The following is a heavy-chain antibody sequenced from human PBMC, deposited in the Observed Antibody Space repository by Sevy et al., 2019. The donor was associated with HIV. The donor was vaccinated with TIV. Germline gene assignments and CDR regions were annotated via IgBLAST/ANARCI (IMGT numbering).Heavy chain of an antibody. Sequence: GGSLRLSCAASGFTLRSFWMRWVRQAPGKGLEWVANIKQDGSEKYYVDSVKGRFTISRDNAKNSLYLQMNSLRAEDTAVYYCARGGVAAAVTYWGQGTLVTVSS. J-gene: IGHJ4*02. CDR3: ARGGVAAAVTY. CDR2: IKQDGSEK. CDR1: GFTLRSFW. D-gene: IGHD6-13*01. V-gene: IGHV3-7*01.